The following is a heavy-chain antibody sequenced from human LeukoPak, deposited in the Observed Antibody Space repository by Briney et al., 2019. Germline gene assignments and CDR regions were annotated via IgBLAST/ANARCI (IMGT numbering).Heavy chain of an antibody. J-gene: IGHJ4*02. CDR2: ITGSGGST. Sequence: PGGSLRLSCAASGFTFNSHAMTWVRQAPGKGLEWGSSITGSGGSTFYAASVKGRFTISRDNSKNTLYLQMNSLRAEDTAVYYCAKLGISDGIDYWGQGTLVTVSS. V-gene: IGHV3-23*01. CDR1: GFTFNSHA. CDR3: AKLGISDGIDY. D-gene: IGHD1-14*01.